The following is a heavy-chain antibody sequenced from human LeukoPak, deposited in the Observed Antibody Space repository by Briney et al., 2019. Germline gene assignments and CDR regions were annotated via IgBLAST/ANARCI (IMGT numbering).Heavy chain of an antibody. D-gene: IGHD1-26*01. Sequence: GGSLRLSCAASGFTFSSYSMNWVRQAAGKGLEWVSFISSSSSYIYYADSVKGRFTLSRDNAKNSLYLQMNSLRAEDTAVCYCARAGGGSYFDYWGQGTLVTVSS. V-gene: IGHV3-21*01. J-gene: IGHJ4*02. CDR3: ARAGGGSYFDY. CDR1: GFTFSSYS. CDR2: ISSSSSYI.